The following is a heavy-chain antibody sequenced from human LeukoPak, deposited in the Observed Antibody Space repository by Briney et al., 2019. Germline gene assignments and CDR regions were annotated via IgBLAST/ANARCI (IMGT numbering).Heavy chain of an antibody. V-gene: IGHV3-48*03. J-gene: IGHJ6*02. CDR3: AREGDATVTMPVVGMDV. D-gene: IGHD4-17*01. CDR1: GFTFSSYE. CDR2: ISSSGSTI. Sequence: GGSLRLSCAASGFTFSSYEMNWVRQAPGKGLEWVSYISSSGSTIYYADSVKGRFTISRDNAKNSLYLQMNSLRAEDTAVYYCAREGDATVTMPVVGMDVWGQGTTVTVSS.